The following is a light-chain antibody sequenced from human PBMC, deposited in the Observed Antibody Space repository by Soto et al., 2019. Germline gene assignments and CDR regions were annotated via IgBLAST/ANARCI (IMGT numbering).Light chain of an antibody. CDR2: GAS. Sequence: EIVMTQSPATLSVSPGERATLSCRASQSVSSNLAWYQQKPGQAPRLLIYGASTRATGIPARFSGSGSGTEFTLTISSLQSEDFAVYYCQQYYSRPYTFGQGTKLEIK. CDR3: QQYYSRPYT. CDR1: QSVSSN. J-gene: IGKJ2*01. V-gene: IGKV3-15*01.